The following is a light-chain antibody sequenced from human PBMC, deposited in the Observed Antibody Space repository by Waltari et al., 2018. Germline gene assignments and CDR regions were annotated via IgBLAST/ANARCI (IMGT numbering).Light chain of an antibody. CDR2: GAS. V-gene: IGKV3-20*01. CDR1: ESVDRNY. J-gene: IGKJ5*01. CDR3: QQYGSSPIT. Sequence: EIVLTQAPVTLSLSPGERAPLSCRASESVDRNYLAWYQQKPGQAPRPLIYGASSTATGIPVSFSGSGSGTNFTLTINRLEPEDFAVYYCQQYGSSPITFGQGTRLEIK.